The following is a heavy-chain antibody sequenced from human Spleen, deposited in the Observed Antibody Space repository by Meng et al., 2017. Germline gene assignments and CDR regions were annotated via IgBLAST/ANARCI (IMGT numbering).Heavy chain of an antibody. D-gene: IGHD2-2*01. Sequence: GESLKISCAASGFTFSSYVMNWVRQAPGKGLEWVSSITTGGASTYYADSVKGRFTISRDNSKNTLDLQMNSLRAEDTAVYYCVKSYCTSTNCPLDYWGQGTVVTVSS. CDR3: VKSYCTSTNCPLDY. J-gene: IGHJ4*02. V-gene: IGHV3-23*01. CDR1: GFTFSSYV. CDR2: ITTGGAST.